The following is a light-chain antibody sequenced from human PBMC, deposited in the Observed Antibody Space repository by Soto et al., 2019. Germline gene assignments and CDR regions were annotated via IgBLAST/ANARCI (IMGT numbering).Light chain of an antibody. CDR3: QQYDNLIT. CDR2: DAS. CDR1: QDISNH. J-gene: IGKJ5*01. Sequence: DIQMTQSPSSLSASVGDRVTITCQASQDISNHLNWYQQKPGKAPKLLIYDASNLETGVPSRFSGSGSGTDFTFTISSLQPEDIATYYCQQYDNLITFGQGTRLVIK. V-gene: IGKV1-33*01.